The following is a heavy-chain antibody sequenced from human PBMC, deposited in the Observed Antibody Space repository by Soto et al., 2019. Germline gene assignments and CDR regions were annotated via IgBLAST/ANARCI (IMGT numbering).Heavy chain of an antibody. D-gene: IGHD3-22*01. CDR1: GGSISSGGYY. CDR3: ARGYYDSSGQSNTFDI. J-gene: IGHJ3*02. CDR2: IYYSGST. Sequence: SETLSLTCTVSGGSISSGGYYWSWIRQHPGKGLEWIGYIYYSGSTNYNPSLKSRVTISVDTSKNQFSLKLSSVTAADTAVYYCARGYYDSSGQSNTFDIWGQGTMVTVSS. V-gene: IGHV4-61*08.